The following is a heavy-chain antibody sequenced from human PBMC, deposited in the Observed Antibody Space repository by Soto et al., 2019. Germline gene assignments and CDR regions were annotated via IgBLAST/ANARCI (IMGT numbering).Heavy chain of an antibody. CDR2: INPSGGST. D-gene: IGHD3-3*01. CDR3: ARAPVYDFWSGYNDY. CDR1: GYTFTSYY. Sequence: QVQLVQSGAEVKKPGASVKVSCKASGYTFTSYYMHWVRQAPGQGLEWMGIINPSGGSTSYAQKFQGRVTMTRDTSTSTVYMELSSLRSEDTAVYYCARAPVYDFWSGYNDYWGQGTLVTVSS. V-gene: IGHV1-46*01. J-gene: IGHJ4*02.